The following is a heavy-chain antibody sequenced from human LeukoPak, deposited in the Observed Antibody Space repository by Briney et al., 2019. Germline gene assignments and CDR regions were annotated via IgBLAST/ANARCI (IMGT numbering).Heavy chain of an antibody. D-gene: IGHD6-19*01. V-gene: IGHV3-7*03. Sequence: GGSLRLSCAASGFTFSSYWMSWVRQAPGKGLEWVANIKQDGSNKYYADSVKGRFTIPRDNSKNSLYLQMNSRRAEDTAVYYCARDKRQWVVVIRGVNAFNIWGQGTMVTVSS. CDR2: IKQDGSNK. CDR1: GFTFSSYW. CDR3: ARDKRQWVVVIRGVNAFNI. J-gene: IGHJ3*02.